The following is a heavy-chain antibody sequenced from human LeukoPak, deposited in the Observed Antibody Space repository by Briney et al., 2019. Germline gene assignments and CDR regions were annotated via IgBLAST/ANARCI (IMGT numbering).Heavy chain of an antibody. V-gene: IGHV1-18*01. CDR1: GYTFTSYG. J-gene: IGHJ3*02. CDR3: ARGVSSGWWRRGAFDI. D-gene: IGHD6-19*01. CDR2: ISAYNGNT. Sequence: ASVKVSCKASGYTFTSYGISWVRQAPGQGLEWMGWISAYNGNTNYAQKLQGRVTMTTDTSTSTAYMELRSLRSDDTAVYYCARGVSSGWWRRGAFDIWGQGTMVTVSS.